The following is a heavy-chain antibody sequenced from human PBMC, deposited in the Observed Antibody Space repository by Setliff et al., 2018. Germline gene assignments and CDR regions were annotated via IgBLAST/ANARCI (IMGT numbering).Heavy chain of an antibody. CDR2: IIPILGIA. J-gene: IGHJ6*02. CDR3: ASERRGDSGSYYNNYYYGMDV. D-gene: IGHD1-26*01. V-gene: IGHV1-69*10. CDR1: GGTFSSYA. Sequence: SVKVSCKASGGTFSSYAISWVRQAPGQGLEWMGGIIPILGIANYAQKFQGRVTITADKSTSTAYMELSSLRSEDPAVYYWASERRGDSGSYYNNYYYGMDVWGQGTTVTVSS.